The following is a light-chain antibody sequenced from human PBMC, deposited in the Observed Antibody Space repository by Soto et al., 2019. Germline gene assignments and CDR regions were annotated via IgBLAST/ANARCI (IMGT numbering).Light chain of an antibody. CDR2: DVS. CDR1: SSDVGGYNY. J-gene: IGLJ7*01. V-gene: IGLV2-11*01. Sequence: QSALTRPRSVSGSPGQSVTISCTGTSSDVGGYNYVSWYQQHPGKAPKLMIYDVSKRPSGVPDRFSGSKSGNTASLTISGLQAEDEADYYCCSYAGSSAVFGGGTQLTVL. CDR3: CSYAGSSAV.